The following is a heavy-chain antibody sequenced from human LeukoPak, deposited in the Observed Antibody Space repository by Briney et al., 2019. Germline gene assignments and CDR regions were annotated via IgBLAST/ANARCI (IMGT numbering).Heavy chain of an antibody. V-gene: IGHV4-34*01. J-gene: IGHJ6*02. Sequence: SETLSLTCAVYGGSFSGYYWSWIRQPPGKGLEWIGEINHSGSTNYNPSLKSRVTISVDTSKNQFSLKLSSVTAADTAVYYCARDNYYDSSGYYYYYGMDVWGQGTTVTVSS. CDR1: GGSFSGYY. CDR3: ARDNYYDSSGYYYYYGMDV. D-gene: IGHD3-22*01. CDR2: INHSGST.